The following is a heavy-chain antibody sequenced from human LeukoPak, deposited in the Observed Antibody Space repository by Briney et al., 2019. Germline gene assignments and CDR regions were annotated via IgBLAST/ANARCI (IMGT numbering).Heavy chain of an antibody. Sequence: PGGSLRLSCAASGFTFSSYAMSWVRQAPGKGLEWVSAISGSGGSTYYADSVKGRFTISRDNSKNTLYLQMNSLRAEDTAVYYCARVELSTIGIGNFDFWGQGILVTVSS. J-gene: IGHJ4*02. CDR1: GFTFSSYA. CDR2: ISGSGGST. V-gene: IGHV3-23*01. CDR3: ARVELSTIGIGNFDF. D-gene: IGHD5-24*01.